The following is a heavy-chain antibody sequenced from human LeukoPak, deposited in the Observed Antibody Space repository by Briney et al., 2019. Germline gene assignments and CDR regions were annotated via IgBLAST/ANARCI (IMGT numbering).Heavy chain of an antibody. V-gene: IGHV3-23*01. CDR1: GFTFSGYA. Sequence: GGSLRLSCAASGFTFSGYAMSWVRQAPGKGLEWVSAISGSGGSTYYADSVKGRFTISRDNSKNTLYLQMNSLRAEDTAVYYCAKGNSGYDPLDAFDIWGQGTMVTVPS. CDR2: ISGSGGST. J-gene: IGHJ3*02. D-gene: IGHD5-12*01. CDR3: AKGNSGYDPLDAFDI.